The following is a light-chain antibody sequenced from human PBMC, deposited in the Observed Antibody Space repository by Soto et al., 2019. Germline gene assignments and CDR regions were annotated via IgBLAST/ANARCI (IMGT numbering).Light chain of an antibody. CDR1: NIGSKS. J-gene: IGLJ7*01. CDR2: YDS. V-gene: IGLV3-21*04. Sequence: SSELTQPPSVSVAPGKTARITCGGNNIGSKSVHWYQQKPGQAPVVVIYYDSDRPSGIPERFSGSNSGNTATLTISRVAAGDEADYYCHVWDSSSDHPHAVFGGGTQLTVL. CDR3: HVWDSSSDHPHAV.